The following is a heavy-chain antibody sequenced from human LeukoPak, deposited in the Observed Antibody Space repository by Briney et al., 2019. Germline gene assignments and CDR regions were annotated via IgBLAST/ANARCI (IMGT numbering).Heavy chain of an antibody. CDR3: ARECVDTFGSGSYIGGWFDP. J-gene: IGHJ5*02. V-gene: IGHV1-2*02. CDR2: INPNSGGT. Sequence: ASVKVSCKASGYTFTGYYMHWVRQAPGQGLEWMGWINPNSGGTNYAQKFQGRVTMTRDTSISTAYMELSRLRSDDTAVYYCARECVDTFGSGSYIGGWFDPWGQGTLVTVSS. D-gene: IGHD3-10*01. CDR1: GYTFTGYY.